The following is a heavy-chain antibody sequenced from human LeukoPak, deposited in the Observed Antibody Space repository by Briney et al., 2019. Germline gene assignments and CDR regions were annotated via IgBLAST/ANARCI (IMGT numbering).Heavy chain of an antibody. CDR1: GYTFTSYD. J-gene: IGHJ6*03. D-gene: IGHD3-3*01. Sequence: GSVEVSCKASGYTFTSYDINWVRQATGQGLEWMGWMNRNSGNTGYAQKFQGRVTMTRNTSISTAYMELSSLRSEDTAVYYCARGPRFLEWLRYYYYYMDVWGKGTTVTVSS. CDR2: MNRNSGNT. CDR3: ARGPRFLEWLRYYYYYMDV. V-gene: IGHV1-8*01.